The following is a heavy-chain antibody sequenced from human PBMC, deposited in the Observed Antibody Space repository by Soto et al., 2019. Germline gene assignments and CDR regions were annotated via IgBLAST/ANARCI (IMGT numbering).Heavy chain of an antibody. D-gene: IGHD2-21*02. Sequence: GGSLRLSCAASGFTFRNFGMHWVRQAPGKGLEWVAVISYDGTNKYYADSVKGRFTISRDNSKNTLYLQINSLRAEDTAVYYCEKAVHTFVVVTAPDYWGQGTLVTVYS. CDR1: GFTFRNFG. V-gene: IGHV3-30*18. CDR3: EKAVHTFVVVTAPDY. CDR2: ISYDGTNK. J-gene: IGHJ4*02.